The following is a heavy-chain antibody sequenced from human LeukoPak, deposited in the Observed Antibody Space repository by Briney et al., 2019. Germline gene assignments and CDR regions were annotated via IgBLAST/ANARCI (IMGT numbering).Heavy chain of an antibody. CDR2: IKQDGSEN. CDR1: GFIFTSYW. CDR3: ARFYYASGRANDY. Sequence: GGSLRLSCAASGFIFTSYWMGWVRQAAGKGLEWVANIKQDGSENFYVDSVKGRFTISRDNAKKSLSLQMNSLRAEDTAVYYCARFYYASGRANDYWGQGTLVTVSS. D-gene: IGHD3-10*01. J-gene: IGHJ4*02. V-gene: IGHV3-7*04.